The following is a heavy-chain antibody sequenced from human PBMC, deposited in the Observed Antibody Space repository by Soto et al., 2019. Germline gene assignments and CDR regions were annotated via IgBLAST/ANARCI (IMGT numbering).Heavy chain of an antibody. CDR1: GYTFTSYY. J-gene: IGHJ5*02. CDR3: ARAGPYYDILTGSRYNWFDP. Sequence: ASVKVSCKASGYTFTSYYMHWVRQAPGQGLEWMGIINPSGGSTSYAQKFQGRVTMTRDTSTSTVHMELSSLRSEDAAVYYCARAGPYYDILTGSRYNWFDPWGQGTLVTVSS. D-gene: IGHD3-9*01. V-gene: IGHV1-46*03. CDR2: INPSGGST.